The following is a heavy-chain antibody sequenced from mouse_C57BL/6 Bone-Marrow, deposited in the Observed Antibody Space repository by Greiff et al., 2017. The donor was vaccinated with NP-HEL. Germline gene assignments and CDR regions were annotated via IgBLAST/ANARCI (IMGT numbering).Heavy chain of an antibody. CDR1: GFTFSDYY. J-gene: IGHJ4*01. CDR2: INYDGSST. Sequence: EVQRVESEGGLVQPGSSMKLSCTASGFTFSDYYMAWVRQVPEKGLEWVANINYDGSSTYYLDSLKSRFIISRDNAKNILYLQMSSLKSEDTATYYCARERDGYYRGAMDYWGQGTSVTVSS. D-gene: IGHD2-3*01. CDR3: ARERDGYYRGAMDY. V-gene: IGHV5-16*01.